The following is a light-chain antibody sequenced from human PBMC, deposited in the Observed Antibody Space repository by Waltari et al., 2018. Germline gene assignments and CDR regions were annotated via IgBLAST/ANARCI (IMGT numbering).Light chain of an antibody. CDR3: QQYDNLPP. V-gene: IGKV1-33*01. CDR1: EEFSNY. Sequence: TWPSTEEFSNYLNWDHQKPGKGPELLVYDSSNVESGVPSRFSGRVSVTDFTFSISSLQPEDISTYCGQQYDNLPPVGGGTKVEIK. J-gene: IGKJ4*01. CDR2: DSS.